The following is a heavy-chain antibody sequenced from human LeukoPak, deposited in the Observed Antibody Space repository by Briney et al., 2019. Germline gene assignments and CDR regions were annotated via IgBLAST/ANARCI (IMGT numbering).Heavy chain of an antibody. J-gene: IGHJ4*02. Sequence: GGSLRLSCAASGFTVSSNYMSWVRQAPGKGLEWVSVIYSGGSTYYADSVKGRFTISRDNSKNTLYLQMNSLRAEDTAVYYCAKDRPAYDSSGYYYYWGQGTLVTVSS. CDR3: AKDRPAYDSSGYYYY. CDR2: IYSGGST. CDR1: GFTVSSNY. V-gene: IGHV3-66*01. D-gene: IGHD3-22*01.